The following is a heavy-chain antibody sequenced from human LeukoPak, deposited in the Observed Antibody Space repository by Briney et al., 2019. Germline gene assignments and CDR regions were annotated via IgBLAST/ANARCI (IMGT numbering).Heavy chain of an antibody. CDR2: VYYSGVT. CDR3: ARRGVFGADNYFEY. V-gene: IGHV4-39*01. Sequence: PSETLSLTCSVAGASVYSGDYYWGSIRQPPGQGLEYIGAVYYSGVTFDNPSLSGRITMSVDTSKNQFSLNLASVTATDTAIYYCARRGVFGADNYFEYWGQGILVIVSS. J-gene: IGHJ4*01. CDR1: GASVYSGDYY. D-gene: IGHD4/OR15-4a*01.